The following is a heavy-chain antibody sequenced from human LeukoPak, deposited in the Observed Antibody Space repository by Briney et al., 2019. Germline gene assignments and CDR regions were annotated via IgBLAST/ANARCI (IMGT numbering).Heavy chain of an antibody. CDR2: IKQDGSEK. CDR1: GFTFSSYW. J-gene: IGHJ4*02. CDR3: ARDSSSRFTYFDY. D-gene: IGHD6-13*01. V-gene: IGHV3-7*01. Sequence: GGSLRLSCAASGFTFSSYWMSWVRQAPGKGLEWVANIKQDGSEKYYVDSVKGRFTISRDNAKNSLYLQMNSLRAEDTAVYYCARDSSSRFTYFDYWGQGTLVTVSS.